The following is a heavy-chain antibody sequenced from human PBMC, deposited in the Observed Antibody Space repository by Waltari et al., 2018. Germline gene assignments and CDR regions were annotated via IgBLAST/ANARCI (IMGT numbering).Heavy chain of an antibody. CDR3: ALWESGWRAFRF. V-gene: IGHV4-59*08. J-gene: IGHJ4*03. Sequence: QVQLQESGPGLVKSSETLSLTCTVSGVSASGYFWNWIRQAPGKGPEGIGYIRHTGDTKQNPSLKSRVTMSVDTSRNDFSLRLSSVTAADTAVYYCALWESGWRAFRFWGQGTLGTVSS. D-gene: IGHD6-19*01. CDR1: GVSASGYF. CDR2: IRHTGDT.